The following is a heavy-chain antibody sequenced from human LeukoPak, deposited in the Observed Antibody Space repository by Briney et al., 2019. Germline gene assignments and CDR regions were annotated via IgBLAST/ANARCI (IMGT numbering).Heavy chain of an antibody. Sequence: GGFLRLSCEGSGFTSSSYGMSWVRQAPGKGLEWVSSISGSGGSTYYGDSVKGRFTISRDNSKNTLYLQMNSLRAEDTAVYYCAKDQGGWPQYFQDWGQGTLVTVSS. CDR1: GFTSSSYG. J-gene: IGHJ1*01. CDR3: AKDQGGWPQYFQD. D-gene: IGHD6-19*01. V-gene: IGHV3-23*01. CDR2: ISGSGGST.